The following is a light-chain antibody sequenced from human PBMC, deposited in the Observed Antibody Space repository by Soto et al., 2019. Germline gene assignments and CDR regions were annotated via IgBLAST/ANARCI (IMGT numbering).Light chain of an antibody. J-gene: IGLJ2*01. Sequence: QSALTQPRSVSGSPGQSVTISWTGTSSDVGGYNYVSWYLQHPGKAPKLMISDVNKRPSGVPDRFSGSKSGNTASLTISGLQAEDEADYYCCSYAGSYSVVFGGGTQLTVL. CDR1: SSDVGGYNY. V-gene: IGLV2-11*01. CDR2: DVN. CDR3: CSYAGSYSVV.